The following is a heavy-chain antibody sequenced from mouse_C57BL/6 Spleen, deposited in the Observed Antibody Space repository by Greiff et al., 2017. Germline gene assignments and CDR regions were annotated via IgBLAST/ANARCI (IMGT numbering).Heavy chain of an antibody. CDR2: LYPGDGDT. J-gene: IGHJ3*01. V-gene: IGHV1-82*01. Sequence: VQLQQSGPELVKPGASVKISCKASGYAFSRSWMNWVKPRPGKGLEWIGRLYPGDGDTNYNGKFKGKATLPADKSSSTAYMQLSSLTSEDSAVYFCARGTTVVAEGCAYWGQGTLVTVSA. D-gene: IGHD1-1*01. CDR1: GYAFSRSW. CDR3: ARGTTVVAEGCAY.